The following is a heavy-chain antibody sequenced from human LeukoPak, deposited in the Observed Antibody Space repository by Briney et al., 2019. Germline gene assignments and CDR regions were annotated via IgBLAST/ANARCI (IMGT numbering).Heavy chain of an antibody. CDR2: ISSNGGST. V-gene: IGHV3-64*01. J-gene: IGHJ4*02. Sequence: GGSLRLSCAASGFTFSRHAMHWVRQAPGKGLEYVSAISSNGGSTYYANSVKGRFTISRDNSKNTLYLQMGSLRAEDMAVYYCAREAVGAAIDYWGQGTLVTVS. CDR1: GFTFSRHA. CDR3: AREAVGAAIDY. D-gene: IGHD1-26*01.